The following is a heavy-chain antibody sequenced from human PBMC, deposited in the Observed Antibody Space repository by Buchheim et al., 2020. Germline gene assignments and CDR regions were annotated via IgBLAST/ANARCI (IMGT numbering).Heavy chain of an antibody. J-gene: IGHJ4*02. V-gene: IGHV3-11*01. Sequence: QVQLVESGGGLVKPGGSLRLSCAASGFSISDHYMSWVRQAPGKGLEWMSYISSSGDTLYYADSVKGRFSISRDDAQNSLFLQMNSLRAEDTAVYYCAIFSRYFYDSSGFPFDFWGQGAL. CDR1: GFSISDHY. D-gene: IGHD3-22*01. CDR3: AIFSRYFYDSSGFPFDF. CDR2: ISSSGDTL.